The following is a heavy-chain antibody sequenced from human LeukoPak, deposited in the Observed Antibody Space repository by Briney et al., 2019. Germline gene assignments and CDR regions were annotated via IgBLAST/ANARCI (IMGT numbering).Heavy chain of an antibody. Sequence: SVKVSCKASGGTFSSYAISWVRQAPGQGLEWMGGIIPIFGTANYAQKFQGRVTITAGESTSTAYMELSSLRSEDTAVYYCARQGYCSSTSCYGGGYYYYGMDVWGKGTTVTVSS. D-gene: IGHD2-2*01. CDR1: GGTFSSYA. CDR3: ARQGYCSSTSCYGGGYYYYGMDV. V-gene: IGHV1-69*01. CDR2: IIPIFGTA. J-gene: IGHJ6*04.